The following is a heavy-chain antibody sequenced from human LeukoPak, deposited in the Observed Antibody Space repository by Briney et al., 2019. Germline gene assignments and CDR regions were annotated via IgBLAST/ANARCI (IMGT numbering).Heavy chain of an antibody. J-gene: IGHJ4*02. CDR2: MSPNSGNT. D-gene: IGHD2-21*02. V-gene: IGHV1-8*01. CDR1: GYTFTNYE. Sequence: GASVKVSCKASGYTFTNYEINWLRQATGQGLEWMGWMSPNSGNTGYEQKFQGRVTLTRNTSISTAYMELSSLRSEDTAVYYCATCGGDCGGAFDVWGQGTLVTVSS. CDR3: ATCGGDCGGAFDV.